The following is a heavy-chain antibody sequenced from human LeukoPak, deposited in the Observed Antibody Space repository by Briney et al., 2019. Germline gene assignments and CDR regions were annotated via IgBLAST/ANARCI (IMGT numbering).Heavy chain of an antibody. CDR1: GGSISSYY. J-gene: IGHJ4*02. V-gene: IGHV4-59*08. CDR2: IYYSGST. Sequence: SETLSLTCTVSGGSISSYYWSWIRQPPGKGLEWIGYIYYSGSTNYNPSLKSRVTISVDTSKNQFSLKLSSVTAADTAVYYCARGRDKFGDYLLWGQGTLVTVSS. D-gene: IGHD4-17*01. CDR3: ARGRDKFGDYLL.